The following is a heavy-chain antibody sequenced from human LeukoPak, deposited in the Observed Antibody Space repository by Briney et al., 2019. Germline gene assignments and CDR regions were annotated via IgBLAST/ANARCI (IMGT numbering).Heavy chain of an antibody. CDR3: ARALLWGPGFFDY. J-gene: IGHJ4*02. CDR1: GGSLSSYY. D-gene: IGHD3-10*01. V-gene: IGHV4-59*08. CDR2: IYYSGST. Sequence: SETLSLTCTVSGGSLSSYYWSWIRQPPGKGLEWIGYIYYSGSTYYNPSLKSRVTISVDTSKNQFSLKLSSVTAADTAVYYCARALLWGPGFFDYWGQGTLVTVSS.